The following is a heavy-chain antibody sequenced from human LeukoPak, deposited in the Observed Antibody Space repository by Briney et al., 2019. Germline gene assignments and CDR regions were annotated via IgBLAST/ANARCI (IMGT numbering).Heavy chain of an antibody. CDR1: GGSISSGDYY. V-gene: IGHV4-30-4*01. Sequence: SQTLSLTCTVSGGSISSGDYYWSWIRQPPGKGLEWIGYIYYSGSTYYNPSLKSRVTISVDTSNNQFSLKLSSVTAADTAVYYCARLYCSGGSCYEFAFDIWGQGTMVTVSS. D-gene: IGHD2-15*01. J-gene: IGHJ3*02. CDR2: IYYSGST. CDR3: ARLYCSGGSCYEFAFDI.